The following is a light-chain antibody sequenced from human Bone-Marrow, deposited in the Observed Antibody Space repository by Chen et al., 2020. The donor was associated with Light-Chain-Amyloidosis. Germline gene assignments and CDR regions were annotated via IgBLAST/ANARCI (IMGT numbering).Light chain of an antibody. CDR3: AAWDDSLSAVV. CDR2: RNN. Sequence: QSVLTQPPSASGTPGQRVTIPCSGSGSNIGSNYIFWYQQLPGTAPKLLIYRNNQRPSGVPDRFSGSKSGTSASLAISGLRSEDEGDYYCAAWDDSLSAVVFGGGTKLTVL. J-gene: IGLJ2*01. CDR1: GSNIGSNY. V-gene: IGLV1-47*01.